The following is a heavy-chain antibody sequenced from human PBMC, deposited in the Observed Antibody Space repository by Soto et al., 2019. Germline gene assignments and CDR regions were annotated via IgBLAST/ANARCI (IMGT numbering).Heavy chain of an antibody. Sequence: GGSLRLSCAASGFTFSSYAMSWVRQAPGKGLEWVSAISGSGGSTYYADSVKGRFTISRDNSKNTLYLQMNSLRAEDTAVYYCAKGPTITMIVVVTMDVWGQGTTVTVSS. J-gene: IGHJ6*02. V-gene: IGHV3-23*01. CDR1: GFTFSSYA. D-gene: IGHD3-22*01. CDR3: AKGPTITMIVVVTMDV. CDR2: ISGSGGST.